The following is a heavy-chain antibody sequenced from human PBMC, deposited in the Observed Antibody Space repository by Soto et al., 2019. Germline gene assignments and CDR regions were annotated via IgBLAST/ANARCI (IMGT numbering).Heavy chain of an antibody. V-gene: IGHV1-18*01. CDR1: GYTFTNYG. Sequence: QVQLLQSGAEVKKPGASVKVSCKASGYTFTNYGITWVRQAPGQGLEWMGWISAYNGNTHYTQRLQGRVNMTTATSTSTAYMELRGLRSDDTAVYYCARVRQIVGYFYYYMDVWGKGTTVTVSS. D-gene: IGHD6-6*01. CDR3: ARVRQIVGYFYYYMDV. J-gene: IGHJ6*03. CDR2: ISAYNGNT.